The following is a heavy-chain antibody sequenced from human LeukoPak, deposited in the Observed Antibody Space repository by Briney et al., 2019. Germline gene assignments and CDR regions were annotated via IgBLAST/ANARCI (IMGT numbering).Heavy chain of an antibody. D-gene: IGHD2-15*01. Sequence: PGGSLRLSCAASGFTFSSYDMTWVRQAPGKGLEWVSSMSSGGSYIYYANSVRGRFTISRDNAKDSLFLLMNSLRVEDTAVYYCARGRPTGSSRRFVVQWGQGTLVTVSS. CDR3: ARGRPTGSSRRFVVQ. V-gene: IGHV3-21*06. CDR2: MSSGGSYI. J-gene: IGHJ4*02. CDR1: GFTFSSYD.